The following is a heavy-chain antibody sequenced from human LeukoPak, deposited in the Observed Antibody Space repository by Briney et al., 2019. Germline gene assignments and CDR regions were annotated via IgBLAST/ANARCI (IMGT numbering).Heavy chain of an antibody. CDR1: GISIGDYA. CDR2: IYSSDAT. J-gene: IGHJ3*02. D-gene: IGHD3-10*01. CDR3: ARDLHYAFDI. Sequence: GGSLRLSCTASGISIGDYAMNWVRQAPGKGLEWVSHIYSSDATYADSVKGRFSISRDNAKNSLFLQMNSLRDEDTAVYYCARDLHYAFDIWGQGTMVTVSS. V-gene: IGHV3-48*02.